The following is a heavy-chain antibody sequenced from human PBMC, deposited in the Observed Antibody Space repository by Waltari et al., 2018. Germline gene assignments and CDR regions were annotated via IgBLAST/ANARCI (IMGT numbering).Heavy chain of an antibody. J-gene: IGHJ4*02. Sequence: QVQLQESGPGLVKPSETLSLICTVSGGSINSFYWRWIRQPPGRGLEWIGYSFYTGSTSYSPSLKSRVTISVDTSKNQFSLKLTSVTAADTAVYYCARDDFSNYGHFDYWGQGTLVTVSS. CDR1: GGSINSFY. CDR3: ARDDFSNYGHFDY. D-gene: IGHD4-4*01. CDR2: SFYTGST. V-gene: IGHV4-59*01.